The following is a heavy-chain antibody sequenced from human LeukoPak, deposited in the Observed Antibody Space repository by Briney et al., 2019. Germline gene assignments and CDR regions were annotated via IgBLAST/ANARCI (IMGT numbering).Heavy chain of an antibody. V-gene: IGHV3-21*01. CDR1: GFTFSSYS. CDR3: ARDPYSSGWAYYFDY. D-gene: IGHD6-19*01. J-gene: IGHJ4*02. Sequence: PGGSLRLSCAASGFTFSSYSMNWVRQAPGKGLEWVSSISSSSSYIYYADSVKGRFIISRDNAKNSLYLQMNSLRAEDTAVYYCARDPYSSGWAYYFDYWGQGTLVTVSS. CDR2: ISSSSSYI.